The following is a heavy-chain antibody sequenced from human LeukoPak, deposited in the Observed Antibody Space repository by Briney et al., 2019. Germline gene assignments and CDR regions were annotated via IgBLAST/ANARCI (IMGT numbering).Heavy chain of an antibody. V-gene: IGHV3-23*01. D-gene: IGHD1-26*01. J-gene: IGHJ4*02. CDR1: GFTFSGYA. Sequence: GGSLRLSCAASGFTFSGYAMSWVRQAPGKGLEWVSAISGSGGSTYYADSVKGRFTISRDNSKNTLCLQMNSLRAEDTAVYYCAKDSLVGATPFIFDYWGQGTLVTVSS. CDR3: AKDSLVGATPFIFDY. CDR2: ISGSGGST.